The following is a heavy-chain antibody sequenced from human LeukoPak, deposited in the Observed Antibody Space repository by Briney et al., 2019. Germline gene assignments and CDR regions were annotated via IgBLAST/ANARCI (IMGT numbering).Heavy chain of an antibody. Sequence: KPSETLSLTCTVSGDSFSSVKDYWAWIRQPPGKGLEWIASGDYSGSTYYNPSLKSRVTISVDTSKSQFSLKLSSVTAADTAVYYCARDRGHRRIAVTGEVTTHNYFDPWGQGTLVTVSS. CDR3: ARDRGHRRIAVTGEVTTHNYFDP. CDR2: GDYSGST. D-gene: IGHD6-19*01. V-gene: IGHV4-39*07. J-gene: IGHJ5*02. CDR1: GDSFSSVKDY.